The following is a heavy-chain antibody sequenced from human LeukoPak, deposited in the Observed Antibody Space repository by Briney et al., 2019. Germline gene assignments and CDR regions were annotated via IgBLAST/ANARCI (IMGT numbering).Heavy chain of an antibody. CDR2: IYYSGST. CDR1: GGSISSYY. Sequence: SETLSLTCTVSGGSISSYYWSWIRQPPGKGLEWIGYIYYSGSTYYNPSLKSRVTISVDTSKNQFSLKLSSVTAADTAVYYCARVDCSSTSCYWFDPWGQGTLVTVSS. V-gene: IGHV4-59*08. CDR3: ARVDCSSTSCYWFDP. J-gene: IGHJ5*02. D-gene: IGHD2-2*01.